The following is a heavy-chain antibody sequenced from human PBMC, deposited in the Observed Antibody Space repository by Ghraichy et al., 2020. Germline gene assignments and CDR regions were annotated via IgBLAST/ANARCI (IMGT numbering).Heavy chain of an antibody. CDR1: GFTFSDYH. Sequence: GGSLRLSCAASGFTFSDYHMSWIRQAPGKGLEWVSYISSISTYTNYADSVKGRFTISRDNAKNSLYLQMNSLRAEDTAIYYCARATLGPMSDYYFDLWGRGTLVTVSS. CDR2: ISSISTYT. V-gene: IGHV3-11*06. D-gene: IGHD3-22*01. J-gene: IGHJ2*01. CDR3: ARATLGPMSDYYFDL.